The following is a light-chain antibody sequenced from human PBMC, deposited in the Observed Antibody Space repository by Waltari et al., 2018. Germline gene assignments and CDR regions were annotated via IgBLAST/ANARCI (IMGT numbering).Light chain of an antibody. CDR3: CSYAGSYTYV. CDR1: NSDIGGYNY. V-gene: IGLV2-11*01. J-gene: IGLJ1*01. CDR2: DVT. Sequence: QSALTQPRSVSGSPGQSVTISCTGTNSDIGGYNYVSWYQQYPGKAPKLMIYDVTKRPSGVPDRFSGSKSGNTASLTISGLQAEDEADYYCCSYAGSYTYVFGTGTEVTVL.